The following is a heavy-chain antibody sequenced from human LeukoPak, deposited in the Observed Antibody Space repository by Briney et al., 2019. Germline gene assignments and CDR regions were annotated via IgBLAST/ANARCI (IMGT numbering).Heavy chain of an antibody. CDR1: GGSISSYY. CDR2: IYTSGST. CDR3: ARSPPLYGGKSREFDY. Sequence: KSSETLSLTCAVYGGSISSYYWSWIRQPAGKGLEWIGRIYTSGSTNYNPSLKSRVTVSVDTSKNQFSLKLSSVTAADTAVYYCARSPPLYGGKSREFDYWGQGTLVTVSS. V-gene: IGHV4-59*10. J-gene: IGHJ4*02. D-gene: IGHD4-23*01.